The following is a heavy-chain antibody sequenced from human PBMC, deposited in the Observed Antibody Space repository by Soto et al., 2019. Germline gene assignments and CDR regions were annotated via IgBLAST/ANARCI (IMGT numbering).Heavy chain of an antibody. D-gene: IGHD3-22*01. Sequence: ASVKFSCKASGYTFTGYYMHWVRQAPGQGLEWMGWINPNSGGTNYAQKFQGRVTMTRDTSISTAYMELSRLRSDDTAVYYCARDKNYYDSSGYWNWFDPWGQGTLVTVSS. CDR3: ARDKNYYDSSGYWNWFDP. V-gene: IGHV1-2*02. CDR1: GYTFTGYY. J-gene: IGHJ5*02. CDR2: INPNSGGT.